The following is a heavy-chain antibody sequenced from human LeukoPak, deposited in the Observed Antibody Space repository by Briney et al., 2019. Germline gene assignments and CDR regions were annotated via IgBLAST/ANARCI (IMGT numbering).Heavy chain of an antibody. CDR2: INSDERST. V-gene: IGHV3-74*01. CDR1: GFTFSSYY. Sequence: GGSLRLSCAASGFTFSSYYMHWVRQAPGKGRVWVSRINSDERSTSYADSVTGRFTISRDNAKNTLYLQMNSLRAEDTAVYYCARGNYYGMDVWGQGTTVTVSS. CDR3: ARGNYYGMDV. J-gene: IGHJ6*02.